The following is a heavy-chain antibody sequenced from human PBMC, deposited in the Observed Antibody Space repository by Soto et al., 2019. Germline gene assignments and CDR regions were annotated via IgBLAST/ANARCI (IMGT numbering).Heavy chain of an antibody. CDR1: GFTFSSYG. V-gene: IGHV3-33*01. CDR3: ARDYTSSGWYDYYYYGMDV. D-gene: IGHD6-19*01. CDR2: IWYDGSNK. J-gene: IGHJ6*02. Sequence: QVQLVESGGGVVQPGRSLRLSCAASGFTFSSYGMHWVRQAPGKGLEWVAVIWYDGSNKYYADSVKGRFTISRDNSKNTLYLQMNSLRAEDTAVYYCARDYTSSGWYDYYYYGMDVWGQGTTVTVSS.